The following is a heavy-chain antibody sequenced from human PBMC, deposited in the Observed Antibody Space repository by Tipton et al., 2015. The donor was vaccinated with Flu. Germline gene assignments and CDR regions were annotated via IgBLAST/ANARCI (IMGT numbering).Heavy chain of an antibody. Sequence: TLSLTCTVSGGSISSSSYYWSWIRQPPGKGLEWIGYIYYSGSTNYNPSLKSRVTISVDTSKNQFSLKLSSVTAADTAVYYCARDRSPVYWGQGTLVTVSS. CDR3: ARDRSPVY. CDR1: GGSISSSSYY. CDR2: IYYSGST. J-gene: IGHJ4*02. V-gene: IGHV4-61*01.